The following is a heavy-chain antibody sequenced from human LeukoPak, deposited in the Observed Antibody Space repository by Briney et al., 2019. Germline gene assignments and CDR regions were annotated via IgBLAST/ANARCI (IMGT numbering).Heavy chain of an antibody. D-gene: IGHD3-10*01. Sequence: GGSLRPSCAASGFTFSSYAMSWVRQAPGKGLEWVSAISTSGDTTYYADSVKGRFTISRDNSKNTLYLQMNSLRAEDTAVYYCTKVRAYDDSGNPYWHFDLWGRGTLVTVSS. V-gene: IGHV3-23*01. CDR3: TKVRAYDDSGNPYWHFDL. CDR2: ISTSGDTT. J-gene: IGHJ2*01. CDR1: GFTFSSYA.